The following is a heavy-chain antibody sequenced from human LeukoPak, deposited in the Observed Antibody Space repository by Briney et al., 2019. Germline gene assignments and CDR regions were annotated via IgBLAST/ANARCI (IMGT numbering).Heavy chain of an antibody. CDR3: VRGRSGWYGFDY. V-gene: IGHV4-34*01. Sequence: KTSETLSLTCAVYGGPFSEYYWTWIRQPPGKGLEWIGENNPSGSAKYNPSLRSRVTISIHMSGNQFSLRLSSVTAADTAVYYCVRGRSGWYGFDYWGQGTLVTVSS. CDR2: NNPSGSA. CDR1: GGPFSEYY. J-gene: IGHJ4*02. D-gene: IGHD6-19*01.